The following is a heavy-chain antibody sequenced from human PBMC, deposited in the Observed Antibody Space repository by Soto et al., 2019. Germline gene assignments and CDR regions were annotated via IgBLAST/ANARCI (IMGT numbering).Heavy chain of an antibody. Sequence: ESGGGVVQPGRSLRLSCAASGFTFSSYGMHWVRQAPGKGLEWVAVISYDGSNKYYADSVKDRLTISRDNSKNTLYLQMNSLRGEDTAVYYCAKDNGSGCDWLRVGDASDIWGQGTMVTVSS. V-gene: IGHV3-30*18. CDR2: ISYDGSNK. D-gene: IGHD5-12*01. J-gene: IGHJ3*02. CDR1: GFTFSSYG. CDR3: AKDNGSGCDWLRVGDASDI.